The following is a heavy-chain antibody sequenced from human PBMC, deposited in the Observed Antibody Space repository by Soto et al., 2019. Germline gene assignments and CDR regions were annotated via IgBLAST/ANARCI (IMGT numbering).Heavy chain of an antibody. CDR1: GFSLNSRGVG. V-gene: IGHV2-5*02. D-gene: IGHD3-9*01. Sequence: PTLVNPTQTLTLTCTFSGFSLNSRGVGVGWVRQPPGKALEWLAIVYWDDDKRYRPSLRSRLSIRKDTPKNQVVLTLTTTDPVDTATYYCVHRGPGDETGMGFDFWGQGSLVTVSS. CDR2: VYWDDDK. CDR3: VHRGPGDETGMGFDF. J-gene: IGHJ4*02.